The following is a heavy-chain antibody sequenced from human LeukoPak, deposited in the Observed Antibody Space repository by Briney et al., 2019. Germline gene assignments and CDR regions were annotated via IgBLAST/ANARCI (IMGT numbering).Heavy chain of an antibody. V-gene: IGHV4-59*01. Sequence: SETLSLTCTVSGGSISSYYWSWIRQPPGKGLEWIGYIYYSGSTNYNPSLKSRVTISVDTSKNQFSLKLSSVTAADTAVYYCARGDGDYDYYYGMDVWGKGTTVTVSS. CDR3: ARGDGDYDYYYGMDV. CDR1: GGSISSYY. D-gene: IGHD4-17*01. CDR2: IYYSGST. J-gene: IGHJ6*04.